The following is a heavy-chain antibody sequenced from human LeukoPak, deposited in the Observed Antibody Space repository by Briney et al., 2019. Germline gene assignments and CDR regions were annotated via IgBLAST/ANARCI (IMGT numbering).Heavy chain of an antibody. CDR3: ASRIRMGQHLVRNPYGMDV. Sequence: PSDTLSLTCTVSGPSISSGSDYWTWIRQPAGRGLVCLGRIYSSGSTNYNRSLMSPVTISVDTSKNRFSLKLSSVTAADTALYYCASRIRMGQHLVRNPYGMDVWGQGTTVTVSS. V-gene: IGHV4-61*02. CDR1: GPSISSGSDY. D-gene: IGHD6-13*01. CDR2: IYSSGST. J-gene: IGHJ6*02.